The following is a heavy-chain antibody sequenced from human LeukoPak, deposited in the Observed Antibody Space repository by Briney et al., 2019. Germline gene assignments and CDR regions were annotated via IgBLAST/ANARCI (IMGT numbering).Heavy chain of an antibody. J-gene: IGHJ4*02. D-gene: IGHD1-26*01. V-gene: IGHV1-3*03. CDR3: ARVQSSGGSYGFDY. Sequence: VASVKVSCKASGYTFTSYAMHWVRQAPGQRLEWMGWINAGNGNTKYSQEFQGRVTITRDTSASTAYMELSSLRSEDMAVYYCARVQSSGGSYGFDYWGQGTLVTVSS. CDR2: INAGNGNT. CDR1: GYTFTSYA.